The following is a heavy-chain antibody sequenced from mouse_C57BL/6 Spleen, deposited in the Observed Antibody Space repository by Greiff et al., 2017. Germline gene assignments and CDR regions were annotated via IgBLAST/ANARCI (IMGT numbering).Heavy chain of an antibody. CDR1: GFTFSDYG. D-gene: IGHD1-1*02. CDR3: ARALSHYAMDY. CDR2: ISSGSSTI. Sequence: QGVESGGGLVKPGGSLKLSCAASGFTFSDYGMHWVRQAPEKGLEWVAYISSGSSTIYYADTVKGRFTISRDNAKNTLFLQMTSLRSEDTAMYYCARALSHYAMDYWGQGTSVTVSS. V-gene: IGHV5-17*01. J-gene: IGHJ4*01.